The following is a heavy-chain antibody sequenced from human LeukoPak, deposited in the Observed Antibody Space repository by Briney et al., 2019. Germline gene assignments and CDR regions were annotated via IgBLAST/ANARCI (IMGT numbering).Heavy chain of an antibody. D-gene: IGHD3-10*01. V-gene: IGHV3-30*04. Sequence: GGSLRLSCAASGFTFSSYAMHWVRQAPGKGLAGVAVISYDGSNKYYADSVKGRFTISRDNSKNTLYLQMNSLRAEDTAVYYCASGVRGVIVGARIDHWGQGTLVTVSS. CDR3: ASGVRGVIVGARIDH. CDR1: GFTFSSYA. CDR2: ISYDGSNK. J-gene: IGHJ4*02.